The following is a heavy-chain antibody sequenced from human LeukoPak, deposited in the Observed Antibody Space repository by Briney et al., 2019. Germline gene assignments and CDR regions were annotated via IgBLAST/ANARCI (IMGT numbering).Heavy chain of an antibody. D-gene: IGHD3-22*01. CDR1: GFTVSSNY. CDR3: ARDSDYYDSSGYYL. V-gene: IGHV3-53*01. CDR2: IYSGGST. J-gene: IGHJ4*02. Sequence: GGSLRLSCAASGFTVSSNYMSWVRQAPGKGLEWVSVIYSGGSTYYADSVKGRFTISRDNSKNTLYLQMNGLRAEDTAVYYCARDSDYYDSSGYYLWGQGTLVTVSS.